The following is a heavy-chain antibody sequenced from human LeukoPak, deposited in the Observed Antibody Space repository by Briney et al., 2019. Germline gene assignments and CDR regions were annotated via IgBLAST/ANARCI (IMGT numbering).Heavy chain of an antibody. Sequence: GGSLRLSFAASGFTFSSYAIKWVRQAPGKGLDWVSTISVSGGSPNYADSVKGRFTISRDNSKNTLFLQMNSLRAEDTALYYCAKDITGYSSSPDYWGQGTLVTVSS. V-gene: IGHV3-23*01. CDR1: GFTFSSYA. J-gene: IGHJ4*02. D-gene: IGHD6-6*01. CDR3: AKDITGYSSSPDY. CDR2: ISVSGGSP.